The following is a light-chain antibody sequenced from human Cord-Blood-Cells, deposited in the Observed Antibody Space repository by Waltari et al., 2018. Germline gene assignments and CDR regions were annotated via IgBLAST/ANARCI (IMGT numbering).Light chain of an antibody. V-gene: IGKV3-15*01. Sequence: EIVMTQSPATLSVSQGERATLSCRASQSVSSNLAWYQQKPGQAPRLLIYGASTRATGIPARFSSSGSGTEFTLTISSLQSEDFAVYYCQQYNNWPYTFGQGTKLEIK. CDR1: QSVSSN. CDR2: GAS. J-gene: IGKJ2*01. CDR3: QQYNNWPYT.